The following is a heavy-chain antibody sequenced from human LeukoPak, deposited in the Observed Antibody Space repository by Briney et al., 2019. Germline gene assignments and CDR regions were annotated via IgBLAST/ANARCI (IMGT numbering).Heavy chain of an antibody. D-gene: IGHD1-26*01. V-gene: IGHV4-34*01. CDR2: INNGGSS. CDR3: ARGGWELPEAYFNY. Sequence: SETLSLTCAVYGGAFSNYYWSWIRQPPGKGLEWIGEINNGGSSNYNPSLKRRVTVSVDTSKNQFSLKLTSVTAADTAIYYCARGGWELPEAYFNYWGRGTPVTVSS. J-gene: IGHJ4*02. CDR1: GGAFSNYY.